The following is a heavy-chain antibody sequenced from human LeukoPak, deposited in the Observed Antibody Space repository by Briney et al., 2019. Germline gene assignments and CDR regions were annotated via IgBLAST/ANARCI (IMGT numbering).Heavy chain of an antibody. CDR3: AKSFRGVPQYYGMDV. J-gene: IGHJ6*02. CDR1: GFTFDYYA. D-gene: IGHD3-10*01. Sequence: PGGSLRLSCAASGFTFDYYAMHWVRQAPGKGLEWVSLINGDGRSTYYSDSVKGRFTISRDNSKNSLYLQMNSLRTEDTALYYCAKSFRGVPQYYGMDVWGQGTTVTVSS. V-gene: IGHV3-43*02. CDR2: INGDGRST.